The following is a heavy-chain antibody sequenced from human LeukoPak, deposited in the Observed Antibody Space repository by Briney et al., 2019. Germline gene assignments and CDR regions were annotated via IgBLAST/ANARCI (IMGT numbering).Heavy chain of an antibody. D-gene: IGHD6-13*01. J-gene: IGHJ4*02. V-gene: IGHV1-2*06. CDR2: INPNSGGT. CDR3: ARGFFGSWYFDY. CDR1: GYTLTGYY. Sequence: ASVKVSCKASGYTLTGYYMHWVRQAPGQGLEWMGRINPNSGGTNYAQKFQGRVTMTRDTSISTAYMELSRLRSDDTAVYYCARGFFGSWYFDYWGQGNLVTVSS.